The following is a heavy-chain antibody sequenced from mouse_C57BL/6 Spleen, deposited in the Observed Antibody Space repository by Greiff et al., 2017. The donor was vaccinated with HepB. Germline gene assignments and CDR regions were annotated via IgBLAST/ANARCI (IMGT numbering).Heavy chain of an antibody. CDR2: IDPNSGGT. Sequence: QVQLKQPGAELVKPGASVKLSCKASGYTFTSYWMHWVKQRPGRGLEWIGRIDPNSGGTKYNEKFKSKATLTVDKPSSTAYMQLSSLTSEDSAVYYCARCDYYGYDVDYWGQGTTLTVSS. CDR1: GYTFTSYW. J-gene: IGHJ2*01. CDR3: ARCDYYGYDVDY. V-gene: IGHV1-72*01. D-gene: IGHD2-2*01.